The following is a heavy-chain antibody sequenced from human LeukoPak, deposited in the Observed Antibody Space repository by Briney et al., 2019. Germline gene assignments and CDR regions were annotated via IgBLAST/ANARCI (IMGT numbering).Heavy chain of an antibody. J-gene: IGHJ4*02. CDR3: ASVDLHATGAWVDY. D-gene: IGHD5-12*01. Sequence: PGWSLKLSCPASRFTFSRYTMNWVRQPPAKGLEGVSSITNSGTYIYYADSVKGRFNISRDNAKNSLYLQMYSLRAEDAAVYYCASVDLHATGAWVDYWGQGSLVTVSS. CDR1: RFTFSRYT. CDR2: ITNSGTYI. V-gene: IGHV3-21*01.